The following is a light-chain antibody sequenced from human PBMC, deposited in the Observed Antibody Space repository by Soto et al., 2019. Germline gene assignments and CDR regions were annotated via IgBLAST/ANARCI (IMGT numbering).Light chain of an antibody. CDR2: DVH. CDR1: SSDVGGSNY. V-gene: IGLV2-14*01. Sequence: QSALTQPASVSGSPGQSITISCTGTSSDVGGSNYVSWYQQHPGKAPKLMIYDVHNRPSGISNRFSGSKSGNTASLTISGLQAEDKADYYCSSYRSGSTLVFGGGTKLTVL. CDR3: SSYRSGSTLV. J-gene: IGLJ2*01.